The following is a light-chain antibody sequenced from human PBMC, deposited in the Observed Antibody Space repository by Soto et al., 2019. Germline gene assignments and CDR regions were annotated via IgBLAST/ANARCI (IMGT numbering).Light chain of an antibody. CDR1: QSPVHSDGNTY. CDR3: MQGNIWPPRT. V-gene: IGKV2-30*02. J-gene: IGKJ1*01. Sequence: VVMTQSPLSLPVTLGQPASISCRSSQSPVHSDGNTYFNEFHQRPGQSPRRLIYKVFNWDSGVADKVSCGGSGYYFTLKISRVEAEDVGIYHCMQGNIWPPRTFGQGNKVE. CDR2: KVF.